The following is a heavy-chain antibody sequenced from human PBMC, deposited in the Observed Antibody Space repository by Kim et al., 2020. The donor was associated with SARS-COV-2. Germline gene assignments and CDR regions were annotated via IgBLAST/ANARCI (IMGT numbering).Heavy chain of an antibody. V-gene: IGHV4-34*01. CDR3: AMRRSGRSLDY. CDR2: INHSGST. J-gene: IGHJ4*02. D-gene: IGHD3-10*01. CDR1: GGSFSGYY. Sequence: SETLSLTCAVYGGSFSGYYWSWIRQPPGKGLEWIGEINHSGSTNYNPSLKSRVTISVDTSKNQFSLKLSSVTAADTAVYYCAMRRSGRSLDYWGQGTLVTVSS.